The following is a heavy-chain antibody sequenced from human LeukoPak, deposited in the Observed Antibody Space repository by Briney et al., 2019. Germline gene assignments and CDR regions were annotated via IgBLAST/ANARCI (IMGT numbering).Heavy chain of an antibody. J-gene: IGHJ4*02. V-gene: IGHV5-10-1*01. CDR2: IDPSDSYT. Sequence: GESLRICCKGSGYSFTSYWISWVRQMPGKGLEWMGRIDPSDSYTNYSPSFQGHVTISADKSISTAYLQWSSLKASDTAMYYCARHLSGYSSSWSFDYWGQGTLVTVSS. D-gene: IGHD6-13*01. CDR1: GYSFTSYW. CDR3: ARHLSGYSSSWSFDY.